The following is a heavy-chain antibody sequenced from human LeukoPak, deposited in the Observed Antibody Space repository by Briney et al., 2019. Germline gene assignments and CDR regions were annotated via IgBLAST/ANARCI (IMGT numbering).Heavy chain of an antibody. V-gene: IGHV1-18*01. Sequence: ASVKVSCKASGYTFTSYGISWVRQAPGQGLEWMGWISAYNGNTNNAQKLQGRGTMTTDTSTSTAYMALRNLRSDHTAVYYCARNKGAAFWLLDYWGQGPLVTVSS. CDR3: ARNKGAAFWLLDY. D-gene: IGHD3-3*01. J-gene: IGHJ4*02. CDR1: GYTFTSYG. CDR2: ISAYNGNT.